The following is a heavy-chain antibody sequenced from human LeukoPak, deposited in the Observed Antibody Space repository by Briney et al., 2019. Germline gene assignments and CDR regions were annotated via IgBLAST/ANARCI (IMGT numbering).Heavy chain of an antibody. CDR1: GYTFNGYY. J-gene: IGHJ3*02. CDR2: INPNSGGT. V-gene: IGHV1-2*02. CDR3: ARASTPGAFDI. Sequence: ASVKVSCKASGYTFNGYYMHWVRQAPGQGLAWMGWINPNSGGTNYAQKFQGRVTMTRDTSISTAYMELNRLRSDDTAVYYCARASTPGAFDIWGQRTMVTVSS. D-gene: IGHD2-15*01.